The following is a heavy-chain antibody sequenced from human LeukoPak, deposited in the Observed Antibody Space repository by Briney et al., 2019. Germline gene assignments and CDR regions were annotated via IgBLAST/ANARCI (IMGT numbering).Heavy chain of an antibody. Sequence: SETLSLTCAVSGGSISSYYWSWIRQPPGKGLEWIGYIYYSGSTNYNPSLKSRVTISVDTSKNQFSLKLSSVTAADTAVYYCARGDYYDSSGYYNYWGQGTLVTVSS. D-gene: IGHD3-22*01. CDR2: IYYSGST. CDR3: ARGDYYDSSGYYNY. J-gene: IGHJ4*02. V-gene: IGHV4-59*01. CDR1: GGSISSYY.